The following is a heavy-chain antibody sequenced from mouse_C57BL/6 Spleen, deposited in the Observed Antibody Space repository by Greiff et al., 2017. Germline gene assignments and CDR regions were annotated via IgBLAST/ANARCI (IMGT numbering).Heavy chain of an antibody. J-gene: IGHJ3*01. D-gene: IGHD1-1*01. CDR2: ISSGSSTI. V-gene: IGHV5-17*01. CDR3: AMHYDGSSFAY. Sequence: VQLKESGGGLVKPGGSLKLSCAASGFTFSDYGMHWVRQAPEKGLEWVAYISSGSSTIYYADTVKGRYAISRDNSKNTLFLQMTSLRSEDTAMYYCAMHYDGSSFAYWGQGTLVTVSA. CDR1: GFTFSDYG.